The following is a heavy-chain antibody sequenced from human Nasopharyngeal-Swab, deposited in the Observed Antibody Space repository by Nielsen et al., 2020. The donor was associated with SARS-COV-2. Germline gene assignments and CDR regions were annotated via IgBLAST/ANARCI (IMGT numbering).Heavy chain of an antibody. J-gene: IGHJ6*02. D-gene: IGHD4-17*01. V-gene: IGHV1-69*13. Sequence: SVKVSCKASGGTFSSYAISWVRQAPGQGLEWMGGIIPIFGTANYAQKFQGRVTITADESTSTAYMELSSLRSEDTAVYYCARGCSTVSTYYYGMDVWGQGTTVTVSS. CDR2: IIPIFGTA. CDR1: GGTFSSYA. CDR3: ARGCSTVSTYYYGMDV.